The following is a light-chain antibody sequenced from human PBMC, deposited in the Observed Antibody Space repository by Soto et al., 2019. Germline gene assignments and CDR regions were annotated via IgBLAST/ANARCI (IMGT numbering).Light chain of an antibody. J-gene: IGKJ2*01. CDR1: QSISNW. Sequence: DIQMTQSPSTLSASVGDRVTITCRASQSISNWLAWYQQKPGKAPKLLIYDASSLESGVPSRCSGSGSATEFTLTISSLQPDDFATYYCQQYSTYYTFGQGTKLEIK. CDR3: QQYSTYYT. V-gene: IGKV1-5*01. CDR2: DAS.